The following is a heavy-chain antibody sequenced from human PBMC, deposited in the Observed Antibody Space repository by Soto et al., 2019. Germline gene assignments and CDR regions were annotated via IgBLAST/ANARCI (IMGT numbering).Heavy chain of an antibody. D-gene: IGHD2-2*01. CDR2: ISGSGETT. J-gene: IGHJ6*02. Sequence: EVQLLESGGGLVQPGGSLRLSCAASGFTFSSYALNWVRQGPGKGLEWVSVISGSGETTSYADSVKGRFTISRDNSKNTLYLQMNSLRAEDTAVYYCTKARSTSLYGMDVWGQGTTVTVSS. CDR1: GFTFSSYA. CDR3: TKARSTSLYGMDV. V-gene: IGHV3-23*01.